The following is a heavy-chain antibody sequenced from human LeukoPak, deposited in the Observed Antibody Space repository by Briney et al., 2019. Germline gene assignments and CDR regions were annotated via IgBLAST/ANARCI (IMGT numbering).Heavy chain of an antibody. V-gene: IGHV3-23*01. D-gene: IGHD3-22*01. Sequence: GGSLRLSCAASGFTFSSYAMSWVRQAPGKGLEWVSAISGSGGSTYYADSVKGRFTISRDNSKNTLYLQMNSLRAEEPAVYYCAKDEWRYYYDSSGYKDYGGQGTLVTVS. CDR1: GFTFSSYA. CDR2: ISGSGGST. J-gene: IGHJ4*02. CDR3: AKDEWRYYYDSSGYKDY.